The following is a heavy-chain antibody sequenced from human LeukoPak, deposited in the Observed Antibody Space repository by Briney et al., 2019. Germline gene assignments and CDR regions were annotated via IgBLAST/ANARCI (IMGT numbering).Heavy chain of an antibody. D-gene: IGHD6-13*01. Sequence: PGGSLRLSCAASGFTFSSYSMNWVRQAPGKGLEWVSSICSSSSYIYYADSVKGRFTISRDNAKNSLYLQMNSLRAEDTAVYYCARDLIVAAAAPWKDYWGQGTLVTVSS. J-gene: IGHJ4*02. CDR3: ARDLIVAAAAPWKDY. CDR2: ICSSSSYI. CDR1: GFTFSSYS. V-gene: IGHV3-21*01.